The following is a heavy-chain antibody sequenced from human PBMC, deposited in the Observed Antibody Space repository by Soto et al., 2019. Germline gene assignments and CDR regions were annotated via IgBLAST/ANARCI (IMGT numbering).Heavy chain of an antibody. D-gene: IGHD3-22*01. CDR2: ISYSGST. CDR1: GGSISSGGYY. CDR3: ARDALSRDSI. J-gene: IGHJ4*02. Sequence: PSETLSLTCTVSGGSISSGGYYWSWIRQHPGKGLEWIGYISYSGSTYYNPSLESRVTISVDTSKNQFSLKLSSMTAADTAVYYCARDALSRDSIWGQGTLVTVSS. V-gene: IGHV4-31*03.